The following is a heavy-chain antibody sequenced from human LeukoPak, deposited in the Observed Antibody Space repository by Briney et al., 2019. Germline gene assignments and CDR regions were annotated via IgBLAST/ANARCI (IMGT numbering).Heavy chain of an antibody. CDR2: ISWNSGSI. J-gene: IGHJ6*02. CDR3: AKGQSSGWDDYYYYGMNV. V-gene: IGHV3-9*01. D-gene: IGHD6-19*01. Sequence: GRSLRLSCAASGFTFDDYAMHWVRQAPGKGLEWVSGISWNSGSIGYADSVKGRFTISRDNAKNSLYLQMNSLRAEDTALYYCAKGQSSGWDDYYYYGMNVWGQGTTVTVSS. CDR1: GFTFDDYA.